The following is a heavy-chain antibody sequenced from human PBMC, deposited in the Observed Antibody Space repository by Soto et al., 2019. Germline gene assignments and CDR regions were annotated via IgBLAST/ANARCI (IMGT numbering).Heavy chain of an antibody. Sequence: EVQLVESGGGLIQPGGSLRLSCAASGFTVSSNYMSWVRQAPGKGLEWVSVIYSGGSTYYADSVKGRFTISRDNSKNTLYLKMNSLIAEETAVYYCPTPPWKYAASGFLAWLDSGMDVWGQGPTVTVSS. J-gene: IGHJ6*02. CDR1: GFTVSSNY. V-gene: IGHV3-53*01. D-gene: IGHD3-3*01. CDR3: PTPPWKYAASGFLAWLDSGMDV. CDR2: IYSGGST.